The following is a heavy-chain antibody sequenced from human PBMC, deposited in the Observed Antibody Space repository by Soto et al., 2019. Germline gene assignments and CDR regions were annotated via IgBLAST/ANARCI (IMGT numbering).Heavy chain of an antibody. V-gene: IGHV4-30-4*01. CDR1: GGSISSGNYY. D-gene: IGHD6-13*01. CDR2: ISYGGST. Sequence: SETLSLTCTVSGGSISSGNYYWSWIRQPPGKGLEWIGFISYGGSTYYSASLKSRFTISVDTSKNQFSLNLSFVTAADTAVYYCARGDSGYDFGIAAAGRDWFDPWGQGTLVTVSS. J-gene: IGHJ5*02. CDR3: ARGDSGYDFGIAAAGRDWFDP.